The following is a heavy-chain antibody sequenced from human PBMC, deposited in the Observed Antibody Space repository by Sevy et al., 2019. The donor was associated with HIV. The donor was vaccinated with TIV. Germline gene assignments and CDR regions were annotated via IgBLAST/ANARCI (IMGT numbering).Heavy chain of an antibody. V-gene: IGHV3-48*01. Sequence: WGSLRLSCAASGFTFSSYTMNWVRQAPGKGLEWVSYISISSTAIYYADSVKGRFTISRDNAKNFLYLQMNNLRAEDTAVYYCARAVYSSRSPFDYWGQGTLVTASS. CDR1: GFTFSSYT. CDR3: ARAVYSSRSPFDY. J-gene: IGHJ4*02. CDR2: ISISSTAI. D-gene: IGHD6-19*01.